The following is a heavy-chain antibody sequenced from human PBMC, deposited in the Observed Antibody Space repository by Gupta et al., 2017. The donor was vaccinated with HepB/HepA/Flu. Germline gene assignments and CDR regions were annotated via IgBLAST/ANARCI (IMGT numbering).Heavy chain of an antibody. CDR3: ARDGDVTGDGYYFDY. D-gene: IGHD1-20*01. CDR2: ISGLESTV. CDR1: GFTFSDHF. J-gene: IGHJ4*02. Sequence: QVQLVESGGGLVKPGGYLRLFCDASGFTFSDHFMIWFRHSPGKGLEWVSYISGLESTVYYADSVKGRFTISRDNANNSLYLQMNSLTAEDTALYYCARDGDVTGDGYYFDYWGQGALVTVSA. V-gene: IGHV3-11*04.